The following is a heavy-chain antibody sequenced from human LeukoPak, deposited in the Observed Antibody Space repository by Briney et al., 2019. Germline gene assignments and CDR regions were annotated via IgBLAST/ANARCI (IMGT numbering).Heavy chain of an antibody. CDR3: ATRLGTCSSTSCYTSGDY. V-gene: IGHV3-7*01. D-gene: IGHD2-2*02. CDR1: GFTFSSYW. Sequence: GGSLRLSCAASGFTFSSYWMSWVRQAPGKGLEWVANIKQDGSEKYYVDSVKGRLTISRDNAKNSLYLQMNSLRAEDTAVYYCATRLGTCSSTSCYTSGDYWGQGTLVTVSS. CDR2: IKQDGSEK. J-gene: IGHJ4*02.